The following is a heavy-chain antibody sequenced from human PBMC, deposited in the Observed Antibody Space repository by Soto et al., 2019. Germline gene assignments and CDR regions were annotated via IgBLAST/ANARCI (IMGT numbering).Heavy chain of an antibody. V-gene: IGHV1-18*01. D-gene: IGHD2-2*01. CDR2: ISLYSDGT. Sequence: VASVKVSCKTSGYTFSNYGITWVRQAPGQPLEWLGWISLYSDGTNYAQKFQGSVSRTTDTSTTTAYMELRSLRSDDTAVYYCARVVPGAEAWFGPWGQGTLVTVSS. CDR3: ARVVPGAEAWFGP. J-gene: IGHJ5*02. CDR1: GYTFSNYG.